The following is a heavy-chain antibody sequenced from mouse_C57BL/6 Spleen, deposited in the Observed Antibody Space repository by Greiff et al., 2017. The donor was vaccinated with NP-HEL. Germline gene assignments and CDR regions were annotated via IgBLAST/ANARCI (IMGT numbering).Heavy chain of an antibody. CDR2: IHPSDGDT. D-gene: IGHD1-1*01. V-gene: IGHV1-74*01. CDR3: AIYYGSSPWYFDV. J-gene: IGHJ1*03. CDR1: GYTFTSYW. Sequence: QVQLKQPGAELVKPGASVKVSCKASGYTFTSYWMHWVKQRPGQGLEWIGRIHPSDGDTNYNQKLKGKATLTVDKSSSTAYMQRSILTSEDSAVYYCAIYYGSSPWYFDVWGTGTTVTVSS.